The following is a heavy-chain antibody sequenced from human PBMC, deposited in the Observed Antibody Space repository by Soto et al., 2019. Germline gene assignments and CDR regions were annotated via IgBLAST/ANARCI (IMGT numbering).Heavy chain of an antibody. V-gene: IGHV4-59*01. Sequence: LSLTCTVSGGSISSYYWSWIRQPPGKGLEWIGYIYYSGSTNYNPSLKSRVTISVDTSKNQFSLKLSSVTAADTAVYYCARVGATTGGAYWGKGTLVTVSS. CDR1: GGSISSYY. CDR2: IYYSGST. J-gene: IGHJ4*02. CDR3: ARVGATTGGAY. D-gene: IGHD1-26*01.